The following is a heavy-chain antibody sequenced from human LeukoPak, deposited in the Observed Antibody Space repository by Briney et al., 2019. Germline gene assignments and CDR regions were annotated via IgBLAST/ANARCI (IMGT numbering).Heavy chain of an antibody. Sequence: SETLSLTCTVSGGSISSYYWSWIRQPPGKGLEWIGYIYYSGSTNYNPSLKSRVTISVDTSKNQFSLKLSSVTAADTAVYYCARGIQYGDYYFDYWGQGTLVTVSS. D-gene: IGHD4-17*01. CDR2: IYYSGST. J-gene: IGHJ4*02. CDR1: GGSISSYY. CDR3: ARGIQYGDYYFDY. V-gene: IGHV4-59*12.